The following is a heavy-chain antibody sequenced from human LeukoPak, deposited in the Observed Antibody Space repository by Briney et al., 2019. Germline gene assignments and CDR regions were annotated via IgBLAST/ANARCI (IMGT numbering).Heavy chain of an antibody. J-gene: IGHJ4*02. V-gene: IGHV3-23*01. CDR3: VRDGVGAPPLDY. Sequence: GGSLRLSCAASGFTFSSYARSWVRQAPGKGLEWVSAISGRGGSTYYADSVKGRFTISRDNSKNTLYLQMNNLRAEDTGVYYCVRDGVGAPPLDYWGEGILVTVSS. CDR2: ISGRGGST. CDR1: GFTFSSYA. D-gene: IGHD1-26*01.